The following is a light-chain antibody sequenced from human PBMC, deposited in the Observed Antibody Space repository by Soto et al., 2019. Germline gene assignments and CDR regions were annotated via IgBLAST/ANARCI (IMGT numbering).Light chain of an antibody. CDR3: QKYNSAPRT. J-gene: IGKJ1*01. CDR1: QSVNDDN. V-gene: IGKV3-20*01. CDR2: DAY. Sequence: EIVLTQSPGSLSLSPGERATLSCRASQSVNDDNFAWYQHKPGQPPRLLIYDAYSRATGIPDRFSGSGSGTDFTLTIGSLQPEDVATYYCQKYNSAPRTFGQGTKVEIK.